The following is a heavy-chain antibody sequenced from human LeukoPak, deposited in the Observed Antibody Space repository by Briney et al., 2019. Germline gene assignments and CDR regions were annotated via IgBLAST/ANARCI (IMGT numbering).Heavy chain of an antibody. D-gene: IGHD6-19*01. J-gene: IGHJ4*02. Sequence: GGSLRLSCAASGFTFSGYAMSWVRQAPGKGLEWVSAISGSGGSTYYADSVKGRFTISRDNSKNTLYLQMNSLGAEDTAVYYCAKGGEKGAVAGRGVDYWGQGTLVTVSS. CDR3: AKGGEKGAVAGRGVDY. V-gene: IGHV3-23*01. CDR1: GFTFSGYA. CDR2: ISGSGGST.